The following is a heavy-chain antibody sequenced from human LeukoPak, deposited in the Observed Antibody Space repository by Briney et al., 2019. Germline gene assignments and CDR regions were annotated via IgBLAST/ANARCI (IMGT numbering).Heavy chain of an antibody. D-gene: IGHD3-3*01. Sequence: SETLSLTCAVYGGPFRGYYWIWLPHPPGKGREGIGEINHSGSTNYHPSLKSRVTISVDTSKKQFSLTLSSVTAADTGVYYCAIVRGAPRLFGDYGGQGTLVTVSS. J-gene: IGHJ4*02. V-gene: IGHV4-34*01. CDR2: INHSGST. CDR1: GGPFRGYY. CDR3: AIVRGAPRLFGDY.